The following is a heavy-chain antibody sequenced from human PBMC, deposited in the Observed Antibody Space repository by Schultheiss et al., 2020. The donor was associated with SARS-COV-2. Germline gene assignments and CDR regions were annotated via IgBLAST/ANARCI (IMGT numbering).Heavy chain of an antibody. CDR1: GYTFTGYY. Sequence: ASVKVSCKASGYTFTGYYMHWVRQAPGQGLEWMGWINPNSGGTNYAQKFQGRVTMTRDTSISTAYMELSRLRSDDTAVYYCAIGYCSSTSCYRGYYYGMDVWGQGTTVTVSS. V-gene: IGHV1-2*02. J-gene: IGHJ6*02. CDR2: INPNSGGT. CDR3: AIGYCSSTSCYRGYYYGMDV. D-gene: IGHD2-2*01.